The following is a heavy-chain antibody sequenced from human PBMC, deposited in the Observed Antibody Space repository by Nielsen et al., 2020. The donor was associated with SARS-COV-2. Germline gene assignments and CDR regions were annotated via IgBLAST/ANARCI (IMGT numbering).Heavy chain of an antibody. CDR3: ARDVRFGEFVDY. D-gene: IGHD3-10*01. V-gene: IGHV3-33*01. CDR2: IWYDRSNK. CDR1: GFTFSSYG. Sequence: GGSLRLSCAASGFTFSSYGMHWVRQAPDKGLEWVAVIWYDRSNKYYADSVKGRFTISRDNSKNTLYLQMNSLRAEDTAVYYCARDVRFGEFVDYWGQGTLVTVSS. J-gene: IGHJ4*02.